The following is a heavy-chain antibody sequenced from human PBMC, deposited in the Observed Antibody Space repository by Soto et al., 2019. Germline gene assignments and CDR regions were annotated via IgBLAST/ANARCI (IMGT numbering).Heavy chain of an antibody. J-gene: IGHJ4*02. CDR3: AREDSIIIPAVADF. CDR2: VSKSDYT. V-gene: IGHV3-21*01. Sequence: GGSLRLSCAVSGFTFTNYGINRVRQAPGKGLEWVSSVSKSDYTYYSDSVKGRFTISRDNAKNSVSLQMNNLRAEDTAVYYCAREDSIIIPAVADFWGQGTLVTVSS. D-gene: IGHD6-19*01. CDR1: GFTFTNYG.